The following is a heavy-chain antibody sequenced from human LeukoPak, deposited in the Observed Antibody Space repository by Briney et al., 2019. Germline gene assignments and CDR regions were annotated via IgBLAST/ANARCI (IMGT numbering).Heavy chain of an antibody. CDR2: ISGSGGST. D-gene: IGHD3-22*01. Sequence: SGGSLRLSCAASGFTFSSYAMSWVRQAPGKGREWVSAISGSGGSTYYADSVKGRFTISRDNSKNTLYLQMNSLRAEDTAVYYCAKSPHDSSGYYPRYYFDYWGQGTLVTVSS. CDR3: AKSPHDSSGYYPRYYFDY. V-gene: IGHV3-23*01. CDR1: GFTFSSYA. J-gene: IGHJ4*02.